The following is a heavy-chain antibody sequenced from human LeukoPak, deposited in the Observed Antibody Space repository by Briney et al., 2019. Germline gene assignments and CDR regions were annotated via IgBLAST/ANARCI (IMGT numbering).Heavy chain of an antibody. CDR3: ATDLEGVGATVRYV. J-gene: IGHJ6*04. CDR2: FDPEDGET. CDR1: GYTLTELS. D-gene: IGHD1-26*01. V-gene: IGHV1-24*01. Sequence: PEASVTVSCKVSGYTLTELSMHWVRQAPGKGLEWMGGFDPEDGETIYAQKFQGRVTMTEDTSTDTAYMELSSLRSEDTAVYYCATDLEGVGATVRYVWGKGTTVTVSS.